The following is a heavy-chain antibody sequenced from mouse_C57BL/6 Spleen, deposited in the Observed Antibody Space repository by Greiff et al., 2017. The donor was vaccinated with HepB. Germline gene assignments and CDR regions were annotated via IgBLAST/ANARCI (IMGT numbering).Heavy chain of an antibody. Sequence: VQLQQSGAELVRPGSSVKLSCKASGYTFTSYWMHWVKQRPIQGLEWIGNIDPSDSETHYNQKFKDKATLTVDKSSSTAYMQLSSLTSEDSAVYYCAPQIDGYYRFAYWGQGTLVTVSA. D-gene: IGHD2-3*01. V-gene: IGHV1-52*01. CDR3: APQIDGYYRFAY. J-gene: IGHJ3*01. CDR2: IDPSDSET. CDR1: GYTFTSYW.